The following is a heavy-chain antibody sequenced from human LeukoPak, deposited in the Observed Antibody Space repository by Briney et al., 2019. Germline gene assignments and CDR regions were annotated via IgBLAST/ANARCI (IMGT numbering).Heavy chain of an antibody. J-gene: IGHJ4*02. V-gene: IGHV4-34*01. Sequence: PSETLSLTCAVYGGSFSGYYWSWIRQPPGKGLEWIGEINHSGSTNYNPSLKSRVTISVDTSKNQFSLKLSSVTAADTAVYYCARDIGSEPTDYWGQGTLVTVSS. CDR2: INHSGST. CDR3: ARDIGSEPTDY. CDR1: GGSFSGYY.